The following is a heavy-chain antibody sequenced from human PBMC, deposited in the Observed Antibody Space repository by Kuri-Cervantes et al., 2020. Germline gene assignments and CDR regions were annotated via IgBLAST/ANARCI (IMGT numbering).Heavy chain of an antibody. CDR3: AKESSGYCLDY. Sequence: GGSLRLSCAVSGFTFSSYEMNWVRQAPGKGLEWVAVISYDGSNKYYADSVKGRFTISRDNSKNTLYLQMNSLRAEDTAVYYCAKESSGYCLDYWGQGTLVTVSS. D-gene: IGHD3-22*01. CDR1: GFTFSSYE. V-gene: IGHV3-30*18. J-gene: IGHJ4*02. CDR2: ISYDGSNK.